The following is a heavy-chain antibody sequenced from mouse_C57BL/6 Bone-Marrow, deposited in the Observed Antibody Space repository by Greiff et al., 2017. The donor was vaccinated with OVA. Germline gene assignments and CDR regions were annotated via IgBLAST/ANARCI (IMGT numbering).Heavy chain of an antibody. CDR1: GYTFTDYY. Sequence: QVQLQQSGAELVRPGASVKLSCKASGYTFTDYYINWVKQRPGQGLEWIARIYPGSGNTYYNEKFKGKATLTAEKSSSTAYMQLSSLTCEDSAVYFCAREILHAMDYWGQGTSVTVSS. D-gene: IGHD1-1*01. J-gene: IGHJ4*01. CDR3: AREILHAMDY. CDR2: IYPGSGNT. V-gene: IGHV1-76*01.